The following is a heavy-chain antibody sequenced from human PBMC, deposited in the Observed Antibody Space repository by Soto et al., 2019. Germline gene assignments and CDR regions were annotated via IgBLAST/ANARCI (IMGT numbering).Heavy chain of an antibody. CDR2: INPNSGGT. J-gene: IGHJ6*02. CDR3: ANCPPPHGGRDYYYGMDV. Sequence: GASMKVSCKASGYTFTGYYMHWVRQAPGQGLEWMGWINPNSGGTNYAQKFQGWVTMTRDTSISTAYMELSRLRSDDTAVYYCANCPPPHGGRDYYYGMDVWGQGTTVTVSS. CDR1: GYTFTGYY. V-gene: IGHV1-2*04. D-gene: IGHD2-15*01.